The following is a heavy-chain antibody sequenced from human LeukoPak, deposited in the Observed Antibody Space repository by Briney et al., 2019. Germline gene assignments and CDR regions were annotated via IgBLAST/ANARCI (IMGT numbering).Heavy chain of an antibody. V-gene: IGHV3-66*01. CDR3: VKEAPGTTIYY. CDR2: ISRGANT. J-gene: IGHJ4*02. D-gene: IGHD4-11*01. CDR1: GFSVTTNY. Sequence: GGSLRLSYAASGFSVTTNYMSWVRQAPGEGLEWVSVISRGANTYYADSVKGRFTISRDSSTNTVYLQMDSLRAEDTAVYFCVKEAPGTTIYYWGQGTLVTVSS.